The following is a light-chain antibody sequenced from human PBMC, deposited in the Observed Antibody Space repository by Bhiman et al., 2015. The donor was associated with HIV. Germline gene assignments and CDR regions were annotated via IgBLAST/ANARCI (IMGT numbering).Light chain of an antibody. CDR1: KSDH. V-gene: IGLV2-8*01. CDR2: EVS. J-gene: IGLJ2*01. CDR3: AAWVDSLNGHVV. Sequence: QSALTQPPSASGSPGQSVAISCVGVKSDHVAWYQQYPGKAPKLIIYEVSKRPSQVPDRFSGAKSGNTASLTVSGLQAEDEADYYCAAWVDSLNGHVVFGGGTNLTVL.